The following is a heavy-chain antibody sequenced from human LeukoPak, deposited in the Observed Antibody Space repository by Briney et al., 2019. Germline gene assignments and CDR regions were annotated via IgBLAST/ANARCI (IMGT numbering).Heavy chain of an antibody. J-gene: IGHJ4*02. Sequence: SQTLSLTCTVSGGSISSGDYYWSWIRQPPGKGLEWIGYIYYSGSTYYNPSLKSRVTISVDKSKNQFSLKLSSVTAADTAVYYCAREYPGYSSSWGFDYWGQGTLVTVSS. CDR3: AREYPGYSSSWGFDY. V-gene: IGHV4-30-4*08. CDR1: GGSISSGDYY. CDR2: IYYSGST. D-gene: IGHD6-13*01.